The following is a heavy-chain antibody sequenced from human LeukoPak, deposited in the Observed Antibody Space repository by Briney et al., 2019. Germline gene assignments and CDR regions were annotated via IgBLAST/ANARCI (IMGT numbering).Heavy chain of an antibody. CDR1: GFTFDDYA. CDR2: ISWNSGSI. J-gene: IGHJ4*02. Sequence: GGSLRLSCAASGFTFDDYAMHWVRQAPGEGLEWVSGISWNSGSIGYADSVKGRFTISRDNAKNSLYLQMNSLRAEDTALYYCAKDMRGSSSTNYDYWGQGTLVTVSS. D-gene: IGHD6-6*01. CDR3: AKDMRGSSSTNYDY. V-gene: IGHV3-9*01.